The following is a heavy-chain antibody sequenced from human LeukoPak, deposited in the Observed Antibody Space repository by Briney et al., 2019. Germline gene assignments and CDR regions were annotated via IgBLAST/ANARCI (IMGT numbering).Heavy chain of an antibody. D-gene: IGHD2-15*01. CDR1: GYTFTSYD. CDR2: INPKSGNT. Sequence: ASVNVSCKASGYTFTSYDLNWLGQATGQGLEWMGWINPKSGNTGYAQKVQGRVTMTRNTSIRTAYMELSSLRSEDTAVYYCARAGGYCGRISCPYYFDYWGQGSLVAVSS. CDR3: ARAGGYCGRISCPYYFDY. J-gene: IGHJ4*02. V-gene: IGHV1-8*01.